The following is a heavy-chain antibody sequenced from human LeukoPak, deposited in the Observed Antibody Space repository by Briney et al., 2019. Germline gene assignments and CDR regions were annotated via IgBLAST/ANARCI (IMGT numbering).Heavy chain of an antibody. J-gene: IGHJ4*02. CDR3: AKDFYGSGTYVLDY. CDR2: IRYGGSNK. Sequence: GGSLRLSCAASGFTFSSYGMHWVRQAPGKGLEWVAFIRYGGSNKYYADSVKGRFTISRDNSKNMLYLQMNSLRAEDTAVYYCAKDFYGSGTYVLDYWGQGTLVTVSS. D-gene: IGHD3-10*01. CDR1: GFTFSSYG. V-gene: IGHV3-30*02.